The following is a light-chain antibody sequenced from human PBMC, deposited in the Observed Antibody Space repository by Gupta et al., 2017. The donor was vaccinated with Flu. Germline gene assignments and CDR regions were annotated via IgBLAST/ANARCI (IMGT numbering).Light chain of an antibody. J-gene: IGLJ1*01. Sequence: QSALTQPASASGSPVQSITLYCAGTSSDVGSYNLVSWYQQHPGKAPKLMIYEGSKRPSGVSNRFSGSKSGNTASLTISGLQAEDEADYYCCSYAGSSTFVFGTGTKVTVL. CDR2: EGS. CDR1: SSDVGSYNL. CDR3: CSYAGSSTFV. V-gene: IGLV2-23*01.